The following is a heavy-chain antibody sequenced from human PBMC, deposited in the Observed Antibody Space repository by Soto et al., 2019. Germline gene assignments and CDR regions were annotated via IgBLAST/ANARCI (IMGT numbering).Heavy chain of an antibody. Sequence: VHLLQSGGGLVQPGGSLRLSCAASGFSFSSFALCWVRQSPGKGLEWVAAVSGRGGDTYYANSVKGRFTISRDNSQNTLFLQMNSLRAEDSAIYYCAKDPNYDFWSGFSAVYFDFWGQGTLVTVSS. J-gene: IGHJ4*02. CDR1: GFSFSSFA. CDR2: VSGRGGDT. V-gene: IGHV3-23*01. D-gene: IGHD3-3*01. CDR3: AKDPNYDFWSGFSAVYFDF.